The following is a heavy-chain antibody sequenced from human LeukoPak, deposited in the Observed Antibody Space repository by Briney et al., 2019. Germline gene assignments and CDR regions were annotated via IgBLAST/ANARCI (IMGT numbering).Heavy chain of an antibody. D-gene: IGHD4-17*01. CDR2: IIPIFGTA. CDR3: ARDEDGDYPNDY. J-gene: IGHJ4*02. V-gene: IGHV1-69*05. CDR1: GGTFSSYA. Sequence: ASVKVSCKASGGTFSSYAISWVRQAPGQGLEWMGRIIPIFGTANYAQKFQGRVTITTDESTSTAYMELSSLRSEDTAVYYCARDEDGDYPNDYWGQGTPVTVSP.